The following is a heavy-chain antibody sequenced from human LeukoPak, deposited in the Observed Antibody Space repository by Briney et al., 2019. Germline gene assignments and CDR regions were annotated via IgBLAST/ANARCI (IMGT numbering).Heavy chain of an antibody. D-gene: IGHD3-22*01. CDR3: ASSDYYDSSGYSLDY. J-gene: IGHJ4*02. CDR1: GFTFSGSA. Sequence: GGSLRLSCAASGFTFSGSAMHWVRQASGKGLEWVGRIRSKANSYATAYAASVKGRFTISRDDSKNTAYLQMNSLKTEDTAVYYCASSDYYDSSGYSLDYWGQGTLVTVSS. V-gene: IGHV3-73*01. CDR2: IRSKANSYAT.